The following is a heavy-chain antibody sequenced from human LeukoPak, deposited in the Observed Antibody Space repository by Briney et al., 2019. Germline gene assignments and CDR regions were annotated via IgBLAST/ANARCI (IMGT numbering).Heavy chain of an antibody. CDR1: GGPISSDNFY. CDR2: IYTSGST. CDR3: ARAPVPTYYYDSSRYYRAFDI. Sequence: SETLSLTCTVSGGPISSDNFYWSWIRQPAGKGLEWIGRIYTSGSTSYNPSLKSRVTISVDTSKNQFSLKLSSVTAADTAVYYCARAPVPTYYYDSSRYYRAFDIWGQGTVVTVSS. V-gene: IGHV4-61*02. D-gene: IGHD3-22*01. J-gene: IGHJ3*02.